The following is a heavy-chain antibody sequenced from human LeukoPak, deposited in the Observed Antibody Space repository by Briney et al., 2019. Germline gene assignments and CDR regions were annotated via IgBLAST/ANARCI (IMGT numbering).Heavy chain of an antibody. V-gene: IGHV1-3*01. CDR3: TIGLAGDWDAFDI. CDR1: GYTFTTCA. CDR2: IHADSGNT. D-gene: IGHD6-19*01. Sequence: ASVMVSCKTSGYTFTTCAAHWVRQAPGQRLEWMGWIHADSGNTKYSQKLQGRVAIARDTSASTIYMELTSLRIEDTAVYFCTIGLAGDWDAFDIWGLGTMVTVSS. J-gene: IGHJ3*02.